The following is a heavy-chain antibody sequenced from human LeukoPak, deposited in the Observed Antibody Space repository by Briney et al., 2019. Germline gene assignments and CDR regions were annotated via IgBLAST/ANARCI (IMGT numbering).Heavy chain of an antibody. Sequence: GESLKISCRASGYRFTAYWIGWVRQMPGKGLEWMGVIYPAGSDTTYSPSFQGQVTISADKSNNIAYLEWDSLKASDSATYYCARRTGSGTYYSLFFDYWGQGALVTVSS. D-gene: IGHD1-26*01. J-gene: IGHJ4*02. CDR2: IYPAGSDT. CDR1: GYRFTAYW. V-gene: IGHV5-51*01. CDR3: ARRTGSGTYYSLFFDY.